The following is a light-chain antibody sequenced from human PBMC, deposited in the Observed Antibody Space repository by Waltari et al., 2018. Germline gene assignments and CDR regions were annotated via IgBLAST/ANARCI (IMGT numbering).Light chain of an antibody. Sequence: EVLMTQSPATLSVSPGERATLSCRASQSISRNLAWYQQKPGQAPRLLIYGASTRAPGIPARFSGSGSGTEFTLSIGSLQSEDFAVYYCQQYNNWRTFGQGTKLEIK. CDR2: GAS. CDR3: QQYNNWRT. J-gene: IGKJ2*01. V-gene: IGKV3-15*01. CDR1: QSISRN.